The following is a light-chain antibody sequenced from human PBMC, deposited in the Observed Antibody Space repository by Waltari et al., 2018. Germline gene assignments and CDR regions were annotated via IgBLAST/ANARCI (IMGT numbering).Light chain of an antibody. V-gene: IGKV3-20*01. Sequence: EIVLMQSPGTLSVSPGDRVTLPCRASQSVSYRYLAWYQQRPGQAPRLLIYGVSSRAPDIPDRFSGSGSGTDFTLTINKLYPQDFAVYYCQQYGSLPRTFGQGTKVEI. CDR1: QSVSYRY. CDR2: GVS. CDR3: QQYGSLPRT. J-gene: IGKJ1*01.